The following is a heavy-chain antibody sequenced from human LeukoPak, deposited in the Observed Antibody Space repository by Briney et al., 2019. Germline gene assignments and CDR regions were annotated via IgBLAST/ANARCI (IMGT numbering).Heavy chain of an antibody. CDR1: GFTFINYW. Sequence: PGGSLRLSCVASGFTFINYWMAWVRQAPGKGLEWVANIDGDGSQKYYVDSVKGRFTISSDNARNSLFLQMNSLRAEDTALYYCATDKAFSAFDIWGHGTLVIVSS. J-gene: IGHJ3*02. D-gene: IGHD3-3*02. V-gene: IGHV3-7*03. CDR2: IDGDGSQK. CDR3: ATDKAFSAFDI.